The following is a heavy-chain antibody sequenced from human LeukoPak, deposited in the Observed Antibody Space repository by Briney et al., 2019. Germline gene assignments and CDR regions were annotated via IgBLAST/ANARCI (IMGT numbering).Heavy chain of an antibody. CDR1: GFTFSRHG. Sequence: GGSLRLSCAASGFTFSRHGMDWVRQAPGKGLDWVANINEDGSVTNYAACVRGRFTVSRDNAKNSISLQMNSLRGDDTAVYYCVAESRSPWECYWGQGTL. CDR3: VAESRSPWECY. D-gene: IGHD6-6*01. V-gene: IGHV3-7*01. J-gene: IGHJ4*02. CDR2: INEDGSVT.